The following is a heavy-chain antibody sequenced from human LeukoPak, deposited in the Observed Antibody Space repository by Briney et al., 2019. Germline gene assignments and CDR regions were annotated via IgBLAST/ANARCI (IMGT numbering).Heavy chain of an antibody. J-gene: IGHJ3*02. Sequence: KPSETLSLTCTVSGGSISSYYWSWIRQSPGKGLEWIGYIYYSGSTNYNPSLKSRVTISVDTSKNQFSLKLSSVTAADTAVYYCAREEIRGYSYGYIWGQGTMVTVSS. CDR1: GGSISSYY. V-gene: IGHV4-59*01. CDR3: AREEIRGYSYGYI. CDR2: IYYSGST. D-gene: IGHD5-18*01.